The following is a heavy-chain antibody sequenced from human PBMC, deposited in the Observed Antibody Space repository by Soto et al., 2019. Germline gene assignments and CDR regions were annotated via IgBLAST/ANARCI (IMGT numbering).Heavy chain of an antibody. CDR1: GFTFSSYG. D-gene: IGHD2-2*01. CDR2: IWYDGSNK. V-gene: IGHV3-33*01. Sequence: QVQLVESGGGVVQPGRSLRLSCAASGFTFSSYGMHWVRQAPGKGLEWVAVIWYDGSNKYYADSVKGRFTISRDNSKNTLYLQMNSLRAEDTAVYYCARDYCSSTSCYLNFYYYYYMDVWGKGTTVTVSS. CDR3: ARDYCSSTSCYLNFYYYYYMDV. J-gene: IGHJ6*03.